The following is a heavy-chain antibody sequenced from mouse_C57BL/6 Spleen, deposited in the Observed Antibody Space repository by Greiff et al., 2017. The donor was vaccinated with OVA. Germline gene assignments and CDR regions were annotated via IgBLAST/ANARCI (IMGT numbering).Heavy chain of an antibody. J-gene: IGHJ4*01. D-gene: IGHD2-4*01. CDR2: ILPGSGST. Sequence: QVQLQQSGAELMKPGASVKLSCKATGYTFTGYWIEWVKQRPGHGLEWIGEILPGSGSTNYNEKFKGKATFTADTSSNTAYMQLSSLTTEDSAIYYCARRGDYDYDGDNAMDYWGQGTSVTVSS. CDR3: ARRGDYDYDGDNAMDY. CDR1: GYTFTGYW. V-gene: IGHV1-9*01.